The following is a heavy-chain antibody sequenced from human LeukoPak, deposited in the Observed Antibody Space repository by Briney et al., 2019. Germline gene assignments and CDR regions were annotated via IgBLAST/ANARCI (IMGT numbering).Heavy chain of an antibody. CDR3: AREGSGWSFDY. CDR1: GFTFSSYG. CDR2: ISGSGGST. Sequence: GGTLRLSCAASGFTFSSYGMSWVRQAPGKGLEWVSAISGSGGSTYYADSVKGRFTISRDNAKNSLYLQMNSLRAEDTAVYYCAREGSGWSFDYWGQGTLVTVSS. V-gene: IGHV3-23*01. D-gene: IGHD6-19*01. J-gene: IGHJ4*02.